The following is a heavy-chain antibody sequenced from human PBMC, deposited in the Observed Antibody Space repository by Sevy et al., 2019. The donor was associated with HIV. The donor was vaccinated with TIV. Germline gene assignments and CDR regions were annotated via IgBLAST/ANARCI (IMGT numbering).Heavy chain of an antibody. V-gene: IGHV3-48*02. CDR2: ISRTPATT. Sequence: GGSLRLSCKTSGFTFSTYAMHWVRQAPGKGLEWVASISRTPATTYYADSVRDRFTISRDNAKNSLYLEMNSLRDEDTAVYYCAREAYYYDSRGANWFDPWGQGTLVTVSS. D-gene: IGHD3-22*01. CDR3: AREAYYYDSRGANWFDP. J-gene: IGHJ5*02. CDR1: GFTFSTYA.